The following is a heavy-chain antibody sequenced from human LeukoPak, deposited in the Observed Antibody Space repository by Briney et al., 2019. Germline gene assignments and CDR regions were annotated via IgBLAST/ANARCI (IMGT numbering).Heavy chain of an antibody. CDR1: GFTFSSYS. D-gene: IGHD4-23*01. J-gene: IGHJ4*02. CDR3: ARDLGLYDYGGNIDY. V-gene: IGHV3-48*04. Sequence: RGSLRLSCAASGFTFSSYSMNWVRQAPGKGLEWVSYISSSTRTIYYADSVKGRFTISRDNAKNSLYLQMNSLRAEDTAVYYCARDLGLYDYGGNIDYWGQGTLVTVSS. CDR2: ISSSTRTI.